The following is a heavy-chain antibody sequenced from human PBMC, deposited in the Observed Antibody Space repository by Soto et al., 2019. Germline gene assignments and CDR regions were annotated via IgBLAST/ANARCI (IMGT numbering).Heavy chain of an antibody. CDR2: IYYSGST. J-gene: IGHJ3*02. Sequence: QVQLQESGPGLMKPSETLSLTCTVSGGSISSYYWSWIRQPPGKGLEWIGYIYYSGSTNYNPSLKSRVTISVDTSKNQFSLKLSSVTAADTAVYYCARRYGKNAFDIWGQGTMVTVSS. V-gene: IGHV4-59*01. CDR3: ARRYGKNAFDI. CDR1: GGSISSYY. D-gene: IGHD5-18*01.